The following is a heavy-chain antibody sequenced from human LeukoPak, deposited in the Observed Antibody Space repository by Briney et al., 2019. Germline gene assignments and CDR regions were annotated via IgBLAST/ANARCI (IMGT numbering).Heavy chain of an antibody. CDR3: ASRGYSYGLGGWGNFDY. CDR1: GYTFSSYG. CDR2: ISTYNGNT. J-gene: IGHJ4*02. V-gene: IGHV1-18*04. D-gene: IGHD5-18*01. Sequence: ASVNVSCKASGYTFSSYGISWVRQAPGLGLEWMGWISTYNGNTNYAQNLQGRVTMTTDTSTSTAYMELRSLRSDDTAVYYCASRGYSYGLGGWGNFDYWGQGTLVTVSS.